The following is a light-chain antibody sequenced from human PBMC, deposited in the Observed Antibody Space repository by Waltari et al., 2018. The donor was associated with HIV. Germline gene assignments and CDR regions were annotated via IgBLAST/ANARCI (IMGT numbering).Light chain of an antibody. Sequence: QSALTQPASVSGSPGQSITISCTGSSNDVGGYNYVSWYQQHPGKAPRLMIYDVSTRPSGVSDRFSGSKSVDTTSLTISGLQPEDEADYYCESYTSTSVWVFGGGTRLTVL. CDR2: DVS. CDR3: ESYTSTSVWV. V-gene: IGLV2-14*03. CDR1: SNDVGGYNY. J-gene: IGLJ3*02.